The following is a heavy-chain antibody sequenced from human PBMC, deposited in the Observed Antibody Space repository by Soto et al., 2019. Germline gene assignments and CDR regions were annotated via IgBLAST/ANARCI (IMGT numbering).Heavy chain of an antibody. V-gene: IGHV1-2*02. D-gene: IGHD5-12*01. Sequence: GGSVKVCFKASGYPFTGYYMHLVRQAPGQGLEWMGWINPNSGGTNYAQKFQGRVTMTRDTSFSTAYMELSRLRSDDTAVYYCALVGDGYNWAYYHYGMDVWGQGTTVTVSS. J-gene: IGHJ6*01. CDR2: INPNSGGT. CDR1: GYPFTGYY. CDR3: ALVGDGYNWAYYHYGMDV.